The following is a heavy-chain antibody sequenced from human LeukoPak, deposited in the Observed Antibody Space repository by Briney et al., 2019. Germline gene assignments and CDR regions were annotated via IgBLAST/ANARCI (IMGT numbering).Heavy chain of an antibody. CDR2: ISYSGST. Sequence: PSETLSLTCTVSGGSISSYYWSWIRQPPGKGLEWIGYISYSGSTNSYPSLKSRVTISVDTSKNQVSLNLSSVTAADTAVYYCASSRYDLLGYCSSTSCHNYFDYWGQGTLVTVSS. J-gene: IGHJ4*02. CDR1: GGSISSYY. D-gene: IGHD2-2*02. V-gene: IGHV4-59*01. CDR3: ASSRYDLLGYCSSTSCHNYFDY.